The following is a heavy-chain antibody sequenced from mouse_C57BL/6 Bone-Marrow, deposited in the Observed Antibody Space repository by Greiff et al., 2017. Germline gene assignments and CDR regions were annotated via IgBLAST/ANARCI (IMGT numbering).Heavy chain of an antibody. CDR1: GYTFTSYG. J-gene: IGHJ2*01. Sequence: VQLQQSGAELARPGASVKLSCKASGYTFTSYGISWVKQRTGQGLEWIGEIYPRSGNTYYNEKFKGKATLTADKSSSTAYMELRSLTSEDSAVYFCALTTVVVYYFDYWGQGTTLTVSS. CDR3: ALTTVVVYYFDY. CDR2: IYPRSGNT. V-gene: IGHV1-81*01. D-gene: IGHD1-1*01.